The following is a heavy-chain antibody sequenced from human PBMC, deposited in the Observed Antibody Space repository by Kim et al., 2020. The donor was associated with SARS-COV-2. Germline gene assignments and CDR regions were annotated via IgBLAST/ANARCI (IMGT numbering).Heavy chain of an antibody. D-gene: IGHD2-15*01. J-gene: IGHJ4*02. V-gene: IGHV1-69*01. CDR3: GGGWTDFDY. CDR2: GTA. Sequence: GTANYAQKFQGRVTITADESTSTAYMELSSLRSEDTAVYYCGGGWTDFDYWGQGTLVTVSS.